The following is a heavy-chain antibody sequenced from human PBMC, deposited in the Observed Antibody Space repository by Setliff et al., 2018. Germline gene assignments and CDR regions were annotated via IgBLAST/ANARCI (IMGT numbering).Heavy chain of an antibody. J-gene: IGHJ6*02. V-gene: IGHV4-61*02. CDR2: IYTTGNT. D-gene: IGHD5-12*01. CDR1: GDSITSGSDY. CDR3: ARDQWVRSPPLYFSYSMDV. Sequence: SETLSLTCTVSGDSITSGSDYWNWIRQPAGKGLEWIGRIYTTGNTNYNPSLKSRVSISSDTSKNVISLKLNSVTAADTAVYFCARDQWVRSPPLYFSYSMDVWGQGTTVTVSS.